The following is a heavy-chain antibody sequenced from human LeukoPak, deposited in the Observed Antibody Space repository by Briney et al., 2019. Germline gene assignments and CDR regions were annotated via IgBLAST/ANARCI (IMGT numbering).Heavy chain of an antibody. Sequence: PGGSLRLSCAASGFTFSSYAMHWVRQAPGKGLEWVAVISYDGSNKYYADSVKGRFTISRDNSKNTLYLQMNSLRAEDTAVYYCARDDCSSTSCYKNFDYWGQGTLVTVSS. V-gene: IGHV3-30-3*01. CDR2: ISYDGSNK. CDR3: ARDDCSSTSCYKNFDY. CDR1: GFTFSSYA. D-gene: IGHD2-2*02. J-gene: IGHJ4*02.